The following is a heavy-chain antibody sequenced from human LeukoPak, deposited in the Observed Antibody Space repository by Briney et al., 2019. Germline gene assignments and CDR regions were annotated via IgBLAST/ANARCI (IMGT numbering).Heavy chain of an antibody. D-gene: IGHD4-17*01. Sequence: RTSETLSLTCSVSGGSISTYYWSWVRQPPGKGPEWIGYIHYSGSSNYNPSLKSRVTISVDTSKNQFSLKLSSVTAADTAVYYCAREDYGDSAAGNWFDPWGQGTLVTVSS. CDR3: AREDYGDSAAGNWFDP. J-gene: IGHJ5*02. CDR1: GGSISTYY. CDR2: IHYSGSS. V-gene: IGHV4-59*01.